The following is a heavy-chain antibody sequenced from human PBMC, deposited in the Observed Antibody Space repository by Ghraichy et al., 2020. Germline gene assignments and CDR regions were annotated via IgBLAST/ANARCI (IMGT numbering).Heavy chain of an antibody. J-gene: IGHJ4*02. V-gene: IGHV1-69*04. D-gene: IGHD3-22*01. CDR2: IIPILGIA. Sequence: SVKVSCKASGGTFSSYAISWVRQAPGQGLEWMGRIIPILGIANYAQKFQGRVTIIADKSTSTAYMELSSLRSEDTAVYYCARDAGLRDYYDSSGYSDYWGQGTLVTVSS. CDR3: ARDAGLRDYYDSSGYSDY. CDR1: GGTFSSYA.